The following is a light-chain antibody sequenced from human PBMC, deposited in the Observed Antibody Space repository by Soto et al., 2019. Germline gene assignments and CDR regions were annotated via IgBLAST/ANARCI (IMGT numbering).Light chain of an antibody. CDR1: ETIIDY. CDR3: QQSFSAPRT. V-gene: IGKV1-39*01. J-gene: IGKJ2*01. CDR2: SAS. Sequence: DIQMSQSPSSLSASVGDSVTITCRASETIIDYLNWYQQQPGKAPKLLIFSASSLHSGVPSRFRGSGSGTHFTLTISSLQPEDFATYFCQQSFSAPRTFVQGTKLQAK.